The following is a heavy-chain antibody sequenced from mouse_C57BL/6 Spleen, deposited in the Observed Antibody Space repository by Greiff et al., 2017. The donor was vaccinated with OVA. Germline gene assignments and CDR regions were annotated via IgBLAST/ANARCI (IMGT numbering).Heavy chain of an antibody. CDR1: GFTFSSYA. J-gene: IGHJ2*01. CDR3: ARDGDYPYFYY. Sequence: EVKLVESGGGLVKPGGSLKLSCAASGFTFSSYAMSWVRQTPEKRLEWVATISDGGSYTYYPDNVKGRFTISRDNAKNNLYLQMSHLKSEDTAMLYCARDGDYPYFYYWGKGTTLTVSS. D-gene: IGHD2-13*01. CDR2: ISDGGSYT. V-gene: IGHV5-4*01.